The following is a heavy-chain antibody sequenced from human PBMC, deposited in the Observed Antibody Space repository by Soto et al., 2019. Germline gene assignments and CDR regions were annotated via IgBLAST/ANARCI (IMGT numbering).Heavy chain of an antibody. Sequence: AVKVSCNSSGGAFSYSVVSWVRQAPGQGLEWMGWISANNGNTNYAQKLQGRVTMTTDTSTSTAYMELRSLRSDDTAVYYCARMSYGDYGYNYYYYYGMDVWRQGTAVTVS. CDR2: ISANNGNT. CDR1: GGAFSYSV. J-gene: IGHJ6*02. V-gene: IGHV1-18*01. CDR3: ARMSYGDYGYNYYYYYGMDV. D-gene: IGHD4-17*01.